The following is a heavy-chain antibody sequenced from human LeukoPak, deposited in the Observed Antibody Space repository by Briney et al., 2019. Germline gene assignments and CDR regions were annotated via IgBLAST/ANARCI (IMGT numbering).Heavy chain of an antibody. J-gene: IGHJ4*02. CDR1: GGSISSGGYY. V-gene: IGHV4-31*03. Sequence: SETLSLTCTVSGGSISSGGYYWSWIRQHPGKGLEWIGYIYYSGSTYYNPSLKSRVTISVDTSKNQFSLKLSSVTAADTAVYYCARDKEGYDILTGYYSGYFDYWGQGTLVTVSS. CDR2: IYYSGST. CDR3: ARDKEGYDILTGYYSGYFDY. D-gene: IGHD3-9*01.